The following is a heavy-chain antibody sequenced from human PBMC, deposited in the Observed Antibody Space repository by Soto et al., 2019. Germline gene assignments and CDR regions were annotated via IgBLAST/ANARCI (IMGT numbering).Heavy chain of an antibody. Sequence: QVQLVESGGGVVQPGRSLRLSCAASGFTFSSYGMHWVRQAPGKGLEWVAVISYDGSNKYYADSVKGRFTTSRDNSKNTLYLQMNSLRAEDTAVYYCAKPEGYWGQGTLVTVSS. V-gene: IGHV3-30*18. CDR2: ISYDGSNK. CDR3: AKPEGY. CDR1: GFTFSSYG. J-gene: IGHJ4*02.